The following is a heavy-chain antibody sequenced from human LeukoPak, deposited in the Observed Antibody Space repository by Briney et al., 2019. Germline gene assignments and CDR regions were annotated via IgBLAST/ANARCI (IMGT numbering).Heavy chain of an antibody. CDR2: FNPKSGDS. V-gene: IGHV1-2*02. J-gene: IGHJ3*01. Sequence: GASVKVSFKASGYTFTGFYMHWLRQAPGQGLEWMGRFNPKSGDSNYAEKFQGRVTMTRDTSITTAYMEVSRLRSDDTAVYYCTRGYYYDSSGVDAFDLWGQGTMVTVSS. CDR3: TRGYYYDSSGVDAFDL. CDR1: GYTFTGFY. D-gene: IGHD3-22*01.